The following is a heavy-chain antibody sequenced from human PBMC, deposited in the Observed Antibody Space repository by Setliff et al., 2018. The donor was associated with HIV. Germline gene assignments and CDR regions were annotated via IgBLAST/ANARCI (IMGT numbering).Heavy chain of an antibody. D-gene: IGHD2-15*01. CDR2: INPSSGGA. V-gene: IGHV1-2*02. Sequence: ASVKVSCKASRYTFTGHYMHWVRQAPGQGLEWVGWINPSSGGANYAQKFQGRVTMTRDTSISTAYMELSRLTSDDTAVYYCARDGRYCSGGSCFTNRASHYYYYMDVWGKGTTVTVSS. CDR1: RYTFTGHY. CDR3: ARDGRYCSGGSCFTNRASHYYYYMDV. J-gene: IGHJ6*03.